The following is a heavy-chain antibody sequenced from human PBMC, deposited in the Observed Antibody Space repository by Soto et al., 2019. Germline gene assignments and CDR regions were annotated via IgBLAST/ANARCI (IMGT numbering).Heavy chain of an antibody. CDR1: GGSFSGYY. J-gene: IGHJ4*02. V-gene: IGHV4-34*01. Sequence: QVQLQQWGAGLLKPSETLSLTCAVYGGSFSGYYWSWIRQPPGKGLEWIGEINHSGSTNYNPSLKSRVTIPVDTSKNQLSLKLSSVTAADTAVYYCASIRTSIASRYFDHWGQGTLVTVSS. CDR2: INHSGST. D-gene: IGHD6-6*01. CDR3: ASIRTSIASRYFDH.